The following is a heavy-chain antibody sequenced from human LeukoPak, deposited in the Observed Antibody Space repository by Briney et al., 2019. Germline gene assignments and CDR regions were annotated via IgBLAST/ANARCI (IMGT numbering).Heavy chain of an antibody. V-gene: IGHV3-74*01. CDR2: INSDGSST. J-gene: IGHJ5*02. CDR1: GFTLSTYW. CDR3: VRGIGEA. Sequence: PGGSLRLSCAASGFTLSTYWMHWVRQAPGKGLVWVSRINSDGSSTSYADSVKGRSTISRDNAKNTLDLQMNSLRAEDTAVYYCVRGIGEAWGQGTLVTVSS. D-gene: IGHD1-26*01.